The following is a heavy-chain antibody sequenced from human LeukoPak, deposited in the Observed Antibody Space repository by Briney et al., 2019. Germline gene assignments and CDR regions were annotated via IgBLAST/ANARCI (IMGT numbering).Heavy chain of an antibody. CDR2: IYYSGTT. V-gene: IGHV4-39*01. Sequence: SETLSLTCTVSGGSITSSPYYWGWIRQAPGKALEWIANIYYSGTTAYNPSLKSRVTIPVDTPKNQFSLELTSVTAADTAVYYCARLSSVTYCSGGSCSRGGYDYWGQGTLVTVSS. J-gene: IGHJ4*02. CDR1: GGSITSSPYY. CDR3: ARLSSVTYCSGGSCSRGGYDY. D-gene: IGHD2-15*01.